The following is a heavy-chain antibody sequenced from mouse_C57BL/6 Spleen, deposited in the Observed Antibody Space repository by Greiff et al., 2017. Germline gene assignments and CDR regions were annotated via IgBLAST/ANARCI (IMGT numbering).Heavy chain of an antibody. CDR3: ARNWDY. CDR2: IWSGGST. Sequence: VQLKESGPGLVQPSQSLSITCTDSGFSLTSYGVHWVRQSPGKGLEWLGVIWSGGSTDYNAAFISRLSISKDNSKSQVFFKMNSLQADDTAIYYCARNWDYWGQGTTLTVSS. V-gene: IGHV2-2*01. J-gene: IGHJ2*01. CDR1: GFSLTSYG.